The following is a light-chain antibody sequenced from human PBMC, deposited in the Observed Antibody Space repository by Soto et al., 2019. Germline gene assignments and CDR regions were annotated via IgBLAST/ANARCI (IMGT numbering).Light chain of an antibody. CDR2: DVD. Sequence: QSALTQPASVSGSPGQSITISCTGTSSDVGGYHYVSWYQHHPGKAPKLMIYDVDNRPSGVSNRFSGSKSGNTASLTISGLQAEDEADYYCNSYTSSSTDVVFGGGTKLTVL. J-gene: IGLJ2*01. CDR1: SSDVGGYHY. V-gene: IGLV2-14*03. CDR3: NSYTSSSTDVV.